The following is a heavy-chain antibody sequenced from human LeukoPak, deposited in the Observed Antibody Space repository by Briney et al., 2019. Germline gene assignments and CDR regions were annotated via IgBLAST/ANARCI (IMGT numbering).Heavy chain of an antibody. Sequence: PGRSLRLSCAASGFTFDDYAMHWVRQAPGKGLEWVSGISWNSGSIGYADSVKGRFTISRDNAKNSLYLQMNSLRAEDTALYYCAKDSSSWYSEFDYWAREPWSPSPQ. CDR2: ISWNSGSI. V-gene: IGHV3-9*01. D-gene: IGHD6-13*01. CDR3: AKDSSSWYSEFDY. CDR1: GFTFDDYA. J-gene: IGHJ4*02.